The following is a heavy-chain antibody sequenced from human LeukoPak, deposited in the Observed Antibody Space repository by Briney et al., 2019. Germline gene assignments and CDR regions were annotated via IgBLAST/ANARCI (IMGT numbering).Heavy chain of an antibody. V-gene: IGHV3-74*01. Sequence: GGSLRLSCAASGFTFSNYWMHWVRQAPGKGLVWVSRINNLGTSTNYADSVRGRFTISRDDAKITLYLQMNSLRAEDTAVYYCARGGGAYYFDYWGRGTLVTVSS. CDR2: INNLGTST. CDR1: GFTFSNYW. CDR3: ARGGGAYYFDY. D-gene: IGHD3-10*01. J-gene: IGHJ4*02.